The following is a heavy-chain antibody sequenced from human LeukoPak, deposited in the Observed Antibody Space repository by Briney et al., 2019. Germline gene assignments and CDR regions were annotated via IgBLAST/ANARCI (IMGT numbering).Heavy chain of an antibody. CDR3: PRPPPVPTYRGWYAFDI. Sequence: SETLSLTCTVSGSSISNGDYYWSWIRQPPGKGLEWIGYIYFNGNTYYNPSLKSRITISVDTSKTQSSLNLNSVTAADTAVYYCPRPPPVPTYRGWYAFDIWGKGKMVIVSS. V-gene: IGHV4-30-4*08. CDR2: IYFNGNT. D-gene: IGHD3-10*01. J-gene: IGHJ3*02. CDR1: GSSISNGDYY.